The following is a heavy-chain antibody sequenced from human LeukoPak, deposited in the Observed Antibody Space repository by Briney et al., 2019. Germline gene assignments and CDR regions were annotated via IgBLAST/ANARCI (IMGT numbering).Heavy chain of an antibody. J-gene: IGHJ4*02. CDR2: IYYSGST. V-gene: IGHV4-34*01. Sequence: PSETLSLTCAVYGGSFSGYYWSWLRQPPGKGLEWIGSIYYSGSTYYNPSLKSRVTISVDTPKNQFSLKLSSVTAADTAVYYCARRETGYRYWGQGTLVTVSS. CDR1: GGSFSGYY. D-gene: IGHD3-9*01. CDR3: ARRETGYRY.